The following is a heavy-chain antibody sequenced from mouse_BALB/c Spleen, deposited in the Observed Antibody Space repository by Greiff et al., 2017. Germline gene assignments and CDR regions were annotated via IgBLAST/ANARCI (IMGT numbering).Heavy chain of an antibody. CDR3: ARRWDDYAMDY. CDR2: IYPGSGST. V-gene: IGHV1-81*01. J-gene: IGHJ4*01. CDR1: GYTFTDYV. D-gene: IGHD4-1*01. Sequence: VQLQQSGPELVKPGASVKMSCKASGYTFTDYVISWVKQRTGQGLEWIGEIYPGSGSTYYNEKFKGKATLTADKSSNTAYMQLSSLTSEDSAVYYCARRWDDYAMDYWGQGTSVTVSS.